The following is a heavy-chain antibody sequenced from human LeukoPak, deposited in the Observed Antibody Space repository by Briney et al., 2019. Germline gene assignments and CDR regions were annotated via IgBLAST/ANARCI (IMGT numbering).Heavy chain of an antibody. D-gene: IGHD1-26*01. CDR2: IIPIFGTA. V-gene: IGHV1-69*01. Sequence: SVKVSCKASGGTFSSYAISWVRQAPGQGLEWMGGIIPIFGTANYAQKFQGRVTITADESTSTAYMELSSLRSEDTAVYYCASPLPGGELYGMDVWGQGTTVTVSS. J-gene: IGHJ6*02. CDR3: ASPLPGGELYGMDV. CDR1: GGTFSSYA.